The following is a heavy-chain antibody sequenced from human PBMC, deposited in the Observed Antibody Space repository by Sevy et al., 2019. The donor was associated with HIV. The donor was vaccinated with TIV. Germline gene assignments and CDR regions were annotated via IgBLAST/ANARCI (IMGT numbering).Heavy chain of an antibody. Sequence: SLRLSCAASGFTFSSYAMSWVRQAPGKGLEWVSAISGSGGSTYYADSVKGRFTISRDNSKNTLYLQMNSLRAEDTAVYYCAKEYYYDSSGSVGAFDIWGQGTLVTVSS. CDR3: AKEYYYDSSGSVGAFDI. CDR1: GFTFSSYA. V-gene: IGHV3-23*01. J-gene: IGHJ3*02. CDR2: ISGSGGST. D-gene: IGHD3-22*01.